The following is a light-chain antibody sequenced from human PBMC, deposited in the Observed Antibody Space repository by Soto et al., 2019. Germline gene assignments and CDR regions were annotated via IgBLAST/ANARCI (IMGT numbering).Light chain of an antibody. V-gene: IGKV3-20*01. J-gene: IGKJ4*01. Sequence: EIVLTQSPGTLPLSPGERATLSCRASQSVNNRYLAWYQQIPGQAPRLVIFGASSRATGIPDRFSGSGSGTDFTLTISRLEPEDFAVYYCQQHGRSPGVTFGGGTKVEIK. CDR2: GAS. CDR3: QQHGRSPGVT. CDR1: QSVNNRY.